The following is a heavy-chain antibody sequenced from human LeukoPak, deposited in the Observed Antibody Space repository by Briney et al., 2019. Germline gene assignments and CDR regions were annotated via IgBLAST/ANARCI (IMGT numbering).Heavy chain of an antibody. CDR2: INHSGST. V-gene: IGHV4-34*01. CDR3: ARGSITIFGVVPADY. D-gene: IGHD3-3*01. J-gene: IGHJ4*02. CDR1: GGSISGYY. Sequence: SETLSLTCTVSGGSISGYYWSWIRQPPGKGLEWIGEINHSGSTNYNPSLKSRVTISVDTSKNQFSLKLSSVTAADTAVYYCARGSITIFGVVPADYWGQGTLVTVSS.